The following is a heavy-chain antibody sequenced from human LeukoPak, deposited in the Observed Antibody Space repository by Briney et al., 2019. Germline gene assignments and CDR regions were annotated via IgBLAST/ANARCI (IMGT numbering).Heavy chain of an antibody. CDR2: ISPGDSET. Sequence: PGESLKISCKGSGYSFTSYSIGWVRQMPGKGLEWMAVISPGDSETRYSPSFQGQVTISADKSISTAYLQWSSLKASDTAMYYCARQTDRASRNGFDPWGQGTLVTVSS. CDR1: GYSFTSYS. D-gene: IGHD1-14*01. J-gene: IGHJ5*02. CDR3: ARQTDRASRNGFDP. V-gene: IGHV5-51*01.